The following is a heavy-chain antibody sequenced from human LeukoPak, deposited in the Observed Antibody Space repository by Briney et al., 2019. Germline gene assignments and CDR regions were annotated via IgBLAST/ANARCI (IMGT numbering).Heavy chain of an antibody. J-gene: IGHJ3*01. V-gene: IGHV1-18*01. CDR3: ARVRPKGYFYGSGSYGDSFDL. CDR2: ITPYNGNT. D-gene: IGHD3-10*01. CDR1: GYTFTSYG. Sequence: ASVKVSCKASGYTFTSYGISWVRQAPGQGLEWRGWITPYNGNTNYAQKLQGRVTITTDTSTSTVYMELRSLRSDDTAVYYCARVRPKGYFYGSGSYGDSFDLWGQGTMVTVSS.